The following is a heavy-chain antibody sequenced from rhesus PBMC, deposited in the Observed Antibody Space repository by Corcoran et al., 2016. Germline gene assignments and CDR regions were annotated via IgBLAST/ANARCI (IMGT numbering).Heavy chain of an antibody. V-gene: IGHV4-173*01. CDR2: ISGSDGST. Sequence: QLQLQASGPGLVKPSEPLSLTCAVSGGSLSNHYCSWTLQPPGKGLEWIGRISGSDGSTDYNPSLKSRVTISTDTSKNKFSLKLGSVTAADTAVYYCARRGYYYWYFDLWGPGTPITISS. J-gene: IGHJ2*01. CDR1: GGSLSNHY. D-gene: IGHD3-3*01. CDR3: ARRGYYYWYFDL.